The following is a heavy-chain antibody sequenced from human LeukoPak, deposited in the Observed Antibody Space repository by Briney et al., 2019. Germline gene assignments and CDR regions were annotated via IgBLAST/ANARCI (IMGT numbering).Heavy chain of an antibody. CDR3: ARRPYYYYGMDV. V-gene: IGHV4-59*08. J-gene: IGHJ6*02. CDR1: GGSFSGYY. Sequence: TSETLSLTCAVYGGSFSGYYWSWIRQPPGKGLEWIGYIYYSGSTNYNPSLKSRVTISVDTSKNQFSLKLSSVTAADTAVYYCARRPYYYYGMDVWGQGTTVTVSS. CDR2: IYYSGST.